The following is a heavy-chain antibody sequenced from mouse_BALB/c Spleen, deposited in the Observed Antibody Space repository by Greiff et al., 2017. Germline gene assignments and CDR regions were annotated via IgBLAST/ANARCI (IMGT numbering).Heavy chain of an antibody. CDR3: ERGGYGNYEAY. V-gene: IGHV2-9-2*01. J-gene: IGHJ3*01. CDR2: IWTGGGT. D-gene: IGHD2-1*01. Sequence: VKLMESGPGLVAPSQSLSITCTVSGFSLTSYDISWFRQPPGKGLEWLGVIWTGGGTNYNSAFMSRLSISKDNSKSQVFLKMNSLQTDDTAIYYCERGGYGNYEAYWGQGTLVTVSA. CDR1: GFSLTSYD.